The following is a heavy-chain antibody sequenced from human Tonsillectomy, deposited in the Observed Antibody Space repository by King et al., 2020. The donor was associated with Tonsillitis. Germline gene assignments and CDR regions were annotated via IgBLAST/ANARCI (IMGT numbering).Heavy chain of an antibody. D-gene: IGHD3-9*01. J-gene: IGHJ6*02. CDR3: ARPEYAPLDWFSGLDV. CDR1: GGTFSNFA. V-gene: IGHV1-69*12. CDR2: IIPVYART. Sequence: QLVQSGAEAKNPGSSVKVSCKTSGGTFSNFALSWARRAPGRGLEWMGGIIPVYARTTYAQKFQGRVTITADESTSTAYLELRSLRSDDTAVYYCARPEYAPLDWFSGLDVWGQGTSVTVSS.